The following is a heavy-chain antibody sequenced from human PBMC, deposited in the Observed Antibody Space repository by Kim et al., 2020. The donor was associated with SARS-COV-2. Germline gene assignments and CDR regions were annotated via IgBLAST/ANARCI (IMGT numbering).Heavy chain of an antibody. CDR2: ISSSSTI. D-gene: IGHD3-22*01. J-gene: IGHJ6*01. CDR1: GFTFSSYS. Sequence: GGSLRLSCAASGFTFSSYSMNWVRQAPGKGLEWVSYISSSSTIYYADSVKGGFTTSRENAKNSLQLQLNSMRDEDTAAYYCAREMVSRIMIVVVSRGMD. CDR3: AREMVSRIMIVVVSRGMD. V-gene: IGHV3-48*02.